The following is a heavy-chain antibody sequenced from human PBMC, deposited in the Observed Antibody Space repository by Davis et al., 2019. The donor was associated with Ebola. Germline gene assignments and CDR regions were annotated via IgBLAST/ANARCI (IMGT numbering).Heavy chain of an antibody. CDR3: ARGRGHYEYSGGDY. CDR2: MNPNSGNT. D-gene: IGHD2-21*01. V-gene: IGHV1-8*02. J-gene: IGHJ4*02. Sequence: ASVKVSCKASGYTFTSYGISWVRQATGQGLEWMGWMNPNSGNTGYAQKFQGRVTMTRNTSISTAYMELSSLRSEDTAVYYCARGRGHYEYSGGDYWGQGTLVIVSS. CDR1: GYTFTSYG.